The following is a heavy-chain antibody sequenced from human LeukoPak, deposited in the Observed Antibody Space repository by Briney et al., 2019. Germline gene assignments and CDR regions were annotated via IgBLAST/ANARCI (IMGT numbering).Heavy chain of an antibody. Sequence: QSGGSLRLSCAASGFTLSSYWMHWVRQAPGKGLVWVSRIKNDGRTNYADPVKGRFTISRDNAKNTVSLQMNSLRAEDTGVYYCARAPSEIGGYYPEYFRHWGRGTLVIVSS. CDR3: ARAPSEIGGYYPEYFRH. CDR1: GFTLSSYW. V-gene: IGHV3-74*01. CDR2: IKNDGRT. D-gene: IGHD3-22*01. J-gene: IGHJ1*01.